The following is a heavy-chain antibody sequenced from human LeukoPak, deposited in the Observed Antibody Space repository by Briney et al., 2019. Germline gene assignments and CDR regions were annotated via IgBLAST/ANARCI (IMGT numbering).Heavy chain of an antibody. J-gene: IGHJ6*01. Sequence: SVKVSCKASGGTFSNYAINWVRQAPGQGLEWMGRIIPILDIANYTQKFQGRVTITADKSTTTAYMELSSLRSEDTAVYYCAREPMVTTYGLDVWGQGTTVTVSS. CDR1: GGTFSNYA. CDR3: AREPMVTTYGLDV. V-gene: IGHV1-69*04. D-gene: IGHD4-17*01. CDR2: IIPILDIA.